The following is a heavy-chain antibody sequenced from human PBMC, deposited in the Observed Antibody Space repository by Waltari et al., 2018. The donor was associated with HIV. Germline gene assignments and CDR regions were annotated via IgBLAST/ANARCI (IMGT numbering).Heavy chain of an antibody. CDR2: IVVGSGNT. Sequence: QMQLVQSGPEVKKPGTSVKVSCKASGFTFTSSAVQWVRQARGQRLEWIGWIVVGSGNTNDAQKFQERVTITRDMSTSTAYMELSSLRSEDTAVYYCAALFDSSGWSFDYWGQGTLVTVSS. CDR3: AALFDSSGWSFDY. J-gene: IGHJ4*02. D-gene: IGHD3-22*01. CDR1: GFTFTSSA. V-gene: IGHV1-58*01.